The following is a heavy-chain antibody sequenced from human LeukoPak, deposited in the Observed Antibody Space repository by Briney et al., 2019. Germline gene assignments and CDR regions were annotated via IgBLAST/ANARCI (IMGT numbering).Heavy chain of an antibody. Sequence: GGSLRLSCAASGFTFSSYEMNWARQAPGKGLEWVSHISSSGTTIYYADSVKGRFTISRDNAKNSLYLQMNSLRAEDTAVYYCARETGYSSGWPVGWGQGTLVTVSS. CDR1: GFTFSSYE. J-gene: IGHJ4*02. V-gene: IGHV3-48*03. CDR2: ISSSGTTI. D-gene: IGHD6-19*01. CDR3: ARETGYSSGWPVG.